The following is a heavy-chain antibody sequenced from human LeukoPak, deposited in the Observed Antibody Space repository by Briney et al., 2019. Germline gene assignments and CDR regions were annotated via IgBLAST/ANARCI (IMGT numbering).Heavy chain of an antibody. CDR1: GGSFSGYY. CDR2: INHSGST. V-gene: IGHV4-34*01. D-gene: IGHD2-15*01. CDR3: ARGLRLLPPRFDI. Sequence: SETLSLTCAVYGGSFSGYYWSWIRQPPAKGPEWIGEINHSGSTNYNPSLKSRVTISVDTSKKQFSLKLSSVTAADTAVYYCARGLRLLPPRFDIWGQGTMVTVSS. J-gene: IGHJ3*02.